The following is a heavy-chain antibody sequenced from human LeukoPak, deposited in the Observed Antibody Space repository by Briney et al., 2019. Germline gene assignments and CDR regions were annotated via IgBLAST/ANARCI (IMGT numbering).Heavy chain of an antibody. D-gene: IGHD3-3*01. CDR3: ARDRSGGYYDFWSGYRNYGMDV. CDR1: GFTFSSYA. CDR2: ISYDGSNK. Sequence: GGSLRLSCAASGFTFSSYAMHWVRQAPGKGLEWVAVISYDGSNKYYADSVKGRFTISRDNSKNTLYLQMNSLRAEDTAVYYCARDRSGGYYDFWSGYRNYGMDVWGQGTTVTVPS. V-gene: IGHV3-30-3*01. J-gene: IGHJ6*02.